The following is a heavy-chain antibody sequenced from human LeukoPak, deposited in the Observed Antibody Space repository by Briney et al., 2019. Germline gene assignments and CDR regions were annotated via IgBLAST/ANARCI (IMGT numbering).Heavy chain of an antibody. D-gene: IGHD2-2*01. J-gene: IGHJ5*02. V-gene: IGHV3-48*01. CDR3: ARDAGRCSSTSCYSWFDP. Sequence: GGSLRLSCAASEFTFSSYSMNWVRQAPGKGLEWVSYITNSGNSKSYADSVKGRFTISRDNSKNTLYLQMNSLRAEDTAVYYCARDAGRCSSTSCYSWFDPWGQGTLVTVSS. CDR2: ITNSGNSK. CDR1: EFTFSSYS.